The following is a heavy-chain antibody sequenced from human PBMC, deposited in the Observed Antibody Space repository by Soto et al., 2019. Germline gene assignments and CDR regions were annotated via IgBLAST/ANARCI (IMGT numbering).Heavy chain of an antibody. D-gene: IGHD5-12*01. CDR3: ARDTRNVYSGYDYFDY. J-gene: IGHJ4*02. V-gene: IGHV3-66*01. Sequence: EVQLVESGGGLVQPGGSLRLSCAASGFTVSSNYMSWVRQAPGKGLEWVSVIYSGGSTYYADSVKGRFTISRDNSKNTLYLQMNSLRAEDTAVYYCARDTRNVYSGYDYFDYWGQGTLVTVSS. CDR2: IYSGGST. CDR1: GFTVSSNY.